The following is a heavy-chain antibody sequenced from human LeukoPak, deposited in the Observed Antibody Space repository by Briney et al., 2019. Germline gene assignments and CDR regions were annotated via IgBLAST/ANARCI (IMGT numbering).Heavy chain of an antibody. CDR2: VHLDGRT. CDR3: AREGGFYRPLDY. D-gene: IGHD3-3*01. Sequence: SETLSLTCGVSGGSVNSTNWWTWVRPPPGKGLEWIGEVHLDGRTNYNPSPKSRLTMSVDLSENHISLKLTSVTAADTAVYYCAREGGFYRPLDYSGQGTLVTVSS. J-gene: IGHJ4*02. CDR1: GGSVNSTNW. V-gene: IGHV4-4*02.